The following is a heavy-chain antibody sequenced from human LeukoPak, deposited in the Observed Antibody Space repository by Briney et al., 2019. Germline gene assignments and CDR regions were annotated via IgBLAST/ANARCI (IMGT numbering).Heavy chain of an antibody. V-gene: IGHV1-8*01. D-gene: IGHD3-10*01. CDR1: GYTFTSYD. J-gene: IGHJ6*02. CDR3: ARLIGGSGSYYKFYYYYGMDV. Sequence: ASVTVSCKASGYTFTSYDINWVRQATGQGLEWMGWMNPNSGNTGYAQKFQGRVTMTRNTSISTAYMELSSLRSEDTAVYYCARLIGGSGSYYKFYYYYGMDVWGQETTVTVSS. CDR2: MNPNSGNT.